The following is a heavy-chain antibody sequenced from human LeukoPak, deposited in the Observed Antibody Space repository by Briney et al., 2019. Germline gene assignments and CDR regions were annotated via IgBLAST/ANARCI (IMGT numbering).Heavy chain of an antibody. D-gene: IGHD6-19*01. CDR2: ITHRGST. CDR3: SRRGQWLGRWFDP. V-gene: IGHV4-34*01. J-gene: IGHJ5*02. Sequence: PSETLSLTCAVFGGSFTDYYWSWIRQPPRKGLEWIGEITHRGSTNYKSSLKSRVTISVDTSKNQFSLKLTSVTAADTANYCSRRGQWLGRWFDPWGQGTLVTVSS. CDR1: GGSFTDYY.